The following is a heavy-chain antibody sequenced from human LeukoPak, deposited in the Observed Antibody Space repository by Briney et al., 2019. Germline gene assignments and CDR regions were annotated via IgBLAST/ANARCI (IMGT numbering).Heavy chain of an antibody. CDR1: GFSFSNSA. Sequence: GGSLRLSCAASGFSFSNSAMHWVRRAPGKGLEWVAFIRYDGSDKYYADSVKGRFTISRDTSKNTLYLQMNGLRDEDTAAYYCAKDLVGGWGFAYWGQGTLVTVSS. V-gene: IGHV3-30*02. D-gene: IGHD2-21*01. CDR3: AKDLVGGWGFAY. J-gene: IGHJ4*02. CDR2: IRYDGSDK.